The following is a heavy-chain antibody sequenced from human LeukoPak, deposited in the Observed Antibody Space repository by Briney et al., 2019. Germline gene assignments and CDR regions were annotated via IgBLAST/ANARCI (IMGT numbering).Heavy chain of an antibody. CDR1: GFTFSSFE. J-gene: IGHJ6*02. CDR3: ASHHDMDV. CDR2: ISSSGSTI. V-gene: IGHV3-48*03. Sequence: GGSLRLSCAASGFTFSSFEMNGVRQAPGKGLEGGSYISSSGSTIYYADSVKGRFTISRDNAKNSLYLQMNSLRDEDTDVYYCASHHDMDVWGQGTTVTVSS.